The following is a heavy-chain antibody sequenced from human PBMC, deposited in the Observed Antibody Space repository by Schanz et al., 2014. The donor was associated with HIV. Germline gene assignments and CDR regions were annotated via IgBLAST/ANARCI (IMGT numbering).Heavy chain of an antibody. D-gene: IGHD3-22*01. CDR2: ISVSGRST. V-gene: IGHV3-23*04. CDR3: AKPEYDSRGNSQSHFDS. J-gene: IGHJ4*02. Sequence: EVRLVESGGGLVQSGGSLRLSCVASGFAFGIYGMHWVRQAAGKGLEWVSGISVSGRSTYYADSVNGRFTISRDNSKNTLYLQMTTLRTEDTAVYYCAKPEYDSRGNSQSHFDSWGQGTLVTVSS. CDR1: GFAFGIYG.